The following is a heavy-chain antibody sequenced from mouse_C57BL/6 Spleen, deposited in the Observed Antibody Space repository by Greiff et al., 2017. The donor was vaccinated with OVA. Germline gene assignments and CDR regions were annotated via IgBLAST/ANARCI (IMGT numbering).Heavy chain of an antibody. CDR3: TRWGYYVKYFDV. J-gene: IGHJ1*03. CDR2: IDPETGGT. CDR1: GYTFTDYE. Sequence: QVQLQQSGAELVRPGASVTLSCKASGYTFTDYEMHWVKQTPVHGLEWIGAIDPETGGTAYNQKFKGKAILTADKSSSTAYMELRSLTSEDSADYYCTRWGYYVKYFDVWGTGTTVTVSS. V-gene: IGHV1-15*01. D-gene: IGHD2-3*01.